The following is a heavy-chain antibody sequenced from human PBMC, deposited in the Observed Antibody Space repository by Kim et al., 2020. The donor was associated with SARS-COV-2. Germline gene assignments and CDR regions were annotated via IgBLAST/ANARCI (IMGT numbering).Heavy chain of an antibody. CDR1: GESFGGDY. J-gene: IGHJ4*02. CDR2: ISHSGTT. CDR3: ARGLWEPSAKY. V-gene: IGHV4-34*01. Sequence: SETLSLTCAVYGESFGGDYWTWIRQPPGKGLEWIGDISHSGTTNYNPSLKSRLTVLLDKSSNQFSLKLRFVSAADTAIYYCARGLWEPSAKYWGQGSLVT. D-gene: IGHD1-26*01.